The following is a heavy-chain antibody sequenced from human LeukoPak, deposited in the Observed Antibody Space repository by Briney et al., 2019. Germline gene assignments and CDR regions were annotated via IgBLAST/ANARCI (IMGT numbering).Heavy chain of an antibody. CDR1: GGSFSGYY. CDR3: ARGSIYYLDY. CDR2: INHSGST. Sequence: SETLSLTCAVYGGSFSGYYWSWIRQPPGKGLEWIGEINHSGSTNYNPSLKSRVTISVDTSKNQFSLKLSSVTAADTAVYYCARGSIYYLDYWGQGTLVTVSS. V-gene: IGHV4-34*01. J-gene: IGHJ4*02.